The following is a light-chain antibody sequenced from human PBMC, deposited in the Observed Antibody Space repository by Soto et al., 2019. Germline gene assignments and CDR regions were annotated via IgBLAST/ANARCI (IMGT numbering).Light chain of an antibody. CDR3: QQYKSYPLT. J-gene: IGKJ4*01. CDR1: QSIGSW. CDR2: DAF. V-gene: IGKV1-5*01. Sequence: DIQMTQSPSTLSAPVGDRVTIACRASQSIGSWLAWYQQKPGKAPKVLIYDAFNLESGVPSRFSGSGSGTEFTLTISSLQPDDFATYYCQQYKSYPLTFGGGTKVEIK.